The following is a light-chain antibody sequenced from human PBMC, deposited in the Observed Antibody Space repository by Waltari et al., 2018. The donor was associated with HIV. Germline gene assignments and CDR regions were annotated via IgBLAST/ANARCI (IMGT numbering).Light chain of an antibody. Sequence: DFVMTQSPDSLAVSLGERATISCRYSQTVLWSNNRNYLAWYQHKPGQPPKVLVYWASIRESGVPDRFSGSGSGTDFTLTISDVQAEDVAVYYCQQYYTRPYTFGQGTKLEIK. CDR3: QQYYTRPYT. V-gene: IGKV4-1*01. CDR2: WAS. J-gene: IGKJ2*01. CDR1: QTVLWSNNRNY.